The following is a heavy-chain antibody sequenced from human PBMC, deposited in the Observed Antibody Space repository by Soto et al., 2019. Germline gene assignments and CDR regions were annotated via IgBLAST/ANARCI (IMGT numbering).Heavy chain of an antibody. CDR3: TRGIGYPAQDY. Sequence: SLRLSCAAAGFTFRESWMYWDRQVPGKGLVWVSRISGDVSSTSYADSVKGRFTISRDNAKNTLYVQMNSVRAEDTAVYYCTRGIGYPAQDYWAQGTPVIVSS. D-gene: IGHD1-1*01. CDR1: GFTFRESW. V-gene: IGHV3-74*01. CDR2: ISGDVSST. J-gene: IGHJ4*02.